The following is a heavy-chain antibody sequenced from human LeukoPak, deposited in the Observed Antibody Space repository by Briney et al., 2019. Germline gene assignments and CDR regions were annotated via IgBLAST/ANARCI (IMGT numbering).Heavy chain of an antibody. CDR2: IYTSGST. J-gene: IGHJ4*02. V-gene: IGHV4-59*10. Sequence: PSETLSLTCAVYGGSFSGYYWSWIRQPAGKGLEWIGRIYTSGSTNYNPSLKSRVTMSVDTSKNQFSLKLSSVTAADTAVYYCARGSSAYYYDSSGYYYRLYYFDYWGQGTLVTVSS. CDR3: ARGSSAYYYDSSGYYYRLYYFDY. D-gene: IGHD3-22*01. CDR1: GGSFSGYY.